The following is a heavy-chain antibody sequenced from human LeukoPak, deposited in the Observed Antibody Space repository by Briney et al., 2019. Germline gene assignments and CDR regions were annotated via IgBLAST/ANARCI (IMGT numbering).Heavy chain of an antibody. CDR2: IYPGDSDT. CDR3: ATLGDCSSRVCYHYYGMDV. CDR1: GYSFTSYW. Sequence: GESLKISCKGSGYSFTSYWIGWVRQMPGKGLEWMGIIYPGDSDTRYSPSFQGQVTISADKSISTAYLQWSSLKASDTAMYYCATLGDCSSRVCYHYYGMDVWGQGTTVTVSS. J-gene: IGHJ6*02. D-gene: IGHD2-2*01. V-gene: IGHV5-51*01.